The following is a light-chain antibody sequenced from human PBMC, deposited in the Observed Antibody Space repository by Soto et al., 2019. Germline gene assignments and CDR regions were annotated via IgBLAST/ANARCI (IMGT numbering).Light chain of an antibody. CDR2: DTS. Sequence: DLQMTQSPSSLSASVGDTVTIKCRTSQSINGYLNWYQQKPGKAPNLLIFDTSSIHSGVPLRFSVSGSETEFTLTISGVQPEDVASDYCQQFYKTLYSFGHGTKLVIK. CDR1: QSINGY. V-gene: IGKV1-39*01. CDR3: QQFYKTLYS. J-gene: IGKJ2*01.